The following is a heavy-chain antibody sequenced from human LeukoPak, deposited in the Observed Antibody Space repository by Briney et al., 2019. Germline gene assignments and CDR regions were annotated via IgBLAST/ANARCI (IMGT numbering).Heavy chain of an antibody. CDR2: IYYRGST. V-gene: IGHV4-39*01. CDR3: ARQNDYTNPVVWFDP. CDR1: GGSISSHTFY. J-gene: IGHJ5*02. D-gene: IGHD4-11*01. Sequence: SETLSLTCTVSGGSISSHTFYWGWLRQPPGKGLEWNGSIYYRGSTIYNPSLKSRVTISVDTSKNQFSLKVRSVTAADTAVYYCARQNDYTNPVVWFDPWGQGTLVTVSS.